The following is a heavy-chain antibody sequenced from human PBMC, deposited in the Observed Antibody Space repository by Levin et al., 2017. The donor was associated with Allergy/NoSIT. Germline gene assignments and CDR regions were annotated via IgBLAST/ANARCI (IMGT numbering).Heavy chain of an antibody. V-gene: IGHV1-18*01. J-gene: IGHJ3*02. CDR1: GYTFTSYG. Sequence: GESLKISCKASGYTFTSYGISWVRQAPGQGLEWMGWISAYNGNTNYAQKLQGRVTMTTDTSTSTAYMELRSLRSDDTAVYYCARGGPSGYSGYDPDAFDIWGQGTMVTVSS. CDR2: ISAYNGNT. D-gene: IGHD5-12*01. CDR3: ARGGPSGYSGYDPDAFDI.